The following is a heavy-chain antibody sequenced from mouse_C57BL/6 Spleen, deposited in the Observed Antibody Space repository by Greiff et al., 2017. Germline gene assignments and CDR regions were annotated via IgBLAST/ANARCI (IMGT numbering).Heavy chain of an antibody. CDR1: GFTFSDYG. D-gene: IGHD2-5*01. CDR3: ARPYSNYGYYAMDY. CDR2: ISSGSSTI. Sequence: EVHLVESGGGLVKPGGSLKLSCAASGFTFSDYGMHWVRQAPEKGLEWVAYISSGSSTISYADTVKGRFTISRDNAKNTLFLQMTSLRSEDTAMYYCARPYSNYGYYAMDYWGQGTSVTVSS. V-gene: IGHV5-17*01. J-gene: IGHJ4*01.